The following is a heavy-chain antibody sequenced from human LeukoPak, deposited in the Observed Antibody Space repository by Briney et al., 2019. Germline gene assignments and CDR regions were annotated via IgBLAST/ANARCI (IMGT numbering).Heavy chain of an antibody. CDR2: FSGSGGST. Sequence: PGGPLRLSCATSGFTFSSYAMSGVRKAPGKGLEWFSAFSGSGGSTYYADSVKGRFTISRDNSNNTLYLQMNSLRAEDTAVYYCANLGQVNSVVAAREIYFDYWGQGTLVTVSS. CDR3: ANLGQVNSVVAAREIYFDY. V-gene: IGHV3-23*01. J-gene: IGHJ4*02. CDR1: GFTFSSYA. D-gene: IGHD2-15*01.